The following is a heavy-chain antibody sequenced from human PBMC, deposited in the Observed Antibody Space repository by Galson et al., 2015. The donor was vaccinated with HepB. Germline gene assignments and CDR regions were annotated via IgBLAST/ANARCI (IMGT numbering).Heavy chain of an antibody. Sequence: LRLSCAASGFTFSTFSMHWVRQAPDKGLEWVAVMSFDGSTKYYADSVKGRFTISRDNSKNSVFLQMNSLRDDDTAVYYCARDRSGYWSNYGLDVWGQGTTVIVSS. CDR3: ARDRSGYWSNYGLDV. CDR2: MSFDGSTK. J-gene: IGHJ6*02. CDR1: GFTFSTFS. V-gene: IGHV3-30-3*01. D-gene: IGHD2-2*01.